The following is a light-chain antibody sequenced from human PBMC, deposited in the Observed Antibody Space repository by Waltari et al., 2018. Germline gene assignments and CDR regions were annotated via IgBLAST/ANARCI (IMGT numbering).Light chain of an antibody. CDR2: SAS. V-gene: IGKV3-20*01. CDR1: QSVSSTS. Sequence: DTVFTQSPGTLSLSSGERATLPCRASQSVSSTSVAWYQQRPGEAPRLLVYSASSRATGIPARFSGSGSGTDFTLTISRLEPEDSAIYYCQQYGYSLAFGGGTK. J-gene: IGKJ4*01. CDR3: QQYGYSLA.